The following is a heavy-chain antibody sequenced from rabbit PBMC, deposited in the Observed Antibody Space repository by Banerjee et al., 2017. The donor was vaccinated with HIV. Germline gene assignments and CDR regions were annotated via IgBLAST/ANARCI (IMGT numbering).Heavy chain of an antibody. Sequence: QEQLEESGGDLVKPEGSLTLTCTASGFSFNNKYVMCWVRQAPGKGLEWIACIDAGSSDSTWYASWAKGRFTISKTSSTTVTLQITSLTAADTATYFCARDLAGVIGWNFNLWGPGTLVTVS. CDR1: GFSFNNKYV. V-gene: IGHV1S45*01. CDR3: ARDLAGVIGWNFNL. CDR2: IDAGSSDST. D-gene: IGHD4-1*01. J-gene: IGHJ4*01.